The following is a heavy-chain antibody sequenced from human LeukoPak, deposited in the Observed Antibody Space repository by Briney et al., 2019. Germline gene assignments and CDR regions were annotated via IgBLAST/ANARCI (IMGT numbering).Heavy chain of an antibody. J-gene: IGHJ4*02. Sequence: HPGGSLRLSCAASGFTFSSYAMSWVRQAPGKGLEWVSAISGSGGSTYYADSVKGRFTISRDNSKSTLYLQMNSLRAEDTAVYYCATRDKMVYAIRSFDYWGQGTLVTVSS. CDR3: ATRDKMVYAIRSFDY. CDR2: ISGSGGST. V-gene: IGHV3-23*01. D-gene: IGHD2-8*01. CDR1: GFTFSSYA.